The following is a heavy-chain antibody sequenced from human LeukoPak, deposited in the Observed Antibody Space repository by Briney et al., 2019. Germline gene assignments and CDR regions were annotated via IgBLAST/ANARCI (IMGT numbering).Heavy chain of an antibody. CDR2: ISGSGARA. D-gene: IGHD2-21*01. V-gene: IGHV3-23*01. CDR1: GFNFRGYA. CDR3: AKEVVMGETNSYYYGMDV. J-gene: IGHJ6*02. Sequence: GGSLRLSCAASGFNFRGYAMSWVRQVPGKGLEWVSAISGSGARAHYGESVRGRFTISRDNSQNTLHLQMNSLRADDTAVYYCAKEVVMGETNSYYYGMDVWGQGTTVTVSS.